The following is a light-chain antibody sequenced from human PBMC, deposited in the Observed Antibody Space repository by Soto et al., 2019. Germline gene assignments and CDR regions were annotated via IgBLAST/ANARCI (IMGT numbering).Light chain of an antibody. CDR3: ISYTGSSTSYV. J-gene: IGLJ1*01. V-gene: IGLV2-14*02. Sequence: QSVLTQPASVSGSPGQSLTISCSGTSSDVGSYNLVSWYQRHPGKAPKLMIYEGSKRPSGVSSRFSGSKSGNTASLTISGLQAEDEADHYCISYTGSSTSYVFGSGTKVTVL. CDR2: EGS. CDR1: SSDVGSYNL.